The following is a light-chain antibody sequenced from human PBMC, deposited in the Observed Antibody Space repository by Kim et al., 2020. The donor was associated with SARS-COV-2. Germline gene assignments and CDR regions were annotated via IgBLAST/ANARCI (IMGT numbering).Light chain of an antibody. J-gene: IGKJ5*01. CDR1: QSVSSS. V-gene: IGKV3-20*01. CDR2: GAS. CDR3: QQYGNSPST. Sequence: SPGGIATLACRAIQSVSSSLAWYQQKPGQAPRLLIHGASSRTTGIPDRFSGSGSGTDFTLTISRLEPEDFAVYYCQQYGNSPSTFGQGTRLEIK.